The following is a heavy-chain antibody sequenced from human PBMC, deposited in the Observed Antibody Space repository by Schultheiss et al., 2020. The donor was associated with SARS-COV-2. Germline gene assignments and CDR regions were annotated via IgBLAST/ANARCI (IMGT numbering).Heavy chain of an antibody. Sequence: SETLSLTCAVSGGSISSGGYSWSWIRQPPGKGLEWIGYIYYSGSTNYNPSLKSRVTISVDTSKNQFSLKLSSVTAADTAVYYCARERKGYSYGHPTEYYYGMDVWGQGTTVTVSS. D-gene: IGHD5-18*01. CDR1: GGSISSGGYS. J-gene: IGHJ6*02. V-gene: IGHV4-61*08. CDR2: IYYSGST. CDR3: ARERKGYSYGHPTEYYYGMDV.